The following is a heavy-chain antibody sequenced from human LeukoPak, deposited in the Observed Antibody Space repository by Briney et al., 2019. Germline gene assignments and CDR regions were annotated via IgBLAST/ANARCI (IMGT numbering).Heavy chain of an antibody. J-gene: IGHJ4*02. V-gene: IGHV4-30-4*08. Sequence: LTFTVSGGSISSGDYYWSWIRSPPGKGLEWIGYIYFSLSTFYNPSLNTRVTISVDTSKNQFSLKLSSVTAADTAVYYCARVLCSGGSCYFDYWGQGTLVTVSS. D-gene: IGHD2-15*01. CDR3: ARVLCSGGSCYFDY. CDR2: IYFSLST. CDR1: GGSISSGDYY.